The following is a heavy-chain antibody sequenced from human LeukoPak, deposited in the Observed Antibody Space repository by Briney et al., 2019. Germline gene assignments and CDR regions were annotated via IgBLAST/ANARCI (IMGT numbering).Heavy chain of an antibody. J-gene: IGHJ5*01. CDR3: TRNWVSDNWFDP. CDR2: ISYDGGST. CDR1: GFTFSTYA. D-gene: IGHD7-27*01. V-gene: IGHV3-30*03. Sequence: GRSLRLSCSASGFTFSTYAMHWVRQAPGKGLEWVAIISYDGGSTSYADSVKGRFTISRDNSKNTLYLQMNSLRAEDTAVYYCTRNWVSDNWFDPWGQGTLVTVSS.